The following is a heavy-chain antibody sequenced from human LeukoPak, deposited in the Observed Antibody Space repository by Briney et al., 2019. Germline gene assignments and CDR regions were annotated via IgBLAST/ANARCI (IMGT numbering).Heavy chain of an antibody. D-gene: IGHD1-26*01. V-gene: IGHV4-59*08. CDR3: ARVGDGLFDY. CDR2: IYYSGNT. Sequence: SETLSLTCTVSGGSISSYYWSWIRQPPGKGLEWIGYIYYSGNTNYNPSLKSRVTISIDTYKNQFSLKLSSVTAADTAVYYCARVGDGLFDYWGQGTLVTVSS. J-gene: IGHJ4*02. CDR1: GGSISSYY.